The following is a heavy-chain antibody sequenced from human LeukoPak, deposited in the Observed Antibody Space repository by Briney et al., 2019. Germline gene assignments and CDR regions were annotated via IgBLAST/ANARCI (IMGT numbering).Heavy chain of an antibody. CDR1: GFTFSSYG. J-gene: IGHJ4*02. CDR2: ISTDGGGT. Sequence: GRSLRLSCAASGFTFSSYGMHWVRQAPGKGLEYVSAISTDGGGTYYADSVKGRFTIPRDNSNDTLFLQMSSLRPEDTAVYYCVKRVAGSRGYDYWGQGTLVTVSS. D-gene: IGHD3-22*01. CDR3: VKRVAGSRGYDY. V-gene: IGHV3-64D*06.